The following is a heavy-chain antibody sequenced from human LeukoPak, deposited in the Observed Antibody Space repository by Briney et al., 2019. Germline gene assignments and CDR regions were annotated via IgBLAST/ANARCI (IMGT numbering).Heavy chain of an antibody. V-gene: IGHV1-8*01. Sequence: ASVKVSCKTSGYTFSSYEINWVRQAAGRGLEWVGWMNPKTGKTAYARNLQGRVTTTRDTSISTAYMDLSALRSEDTAVYYCARIRPVTTGLKGYYFDYWGQGTLVTVSS. D-gene: IGHD1-1*01. CDR2: MNPKTGKT. CDR3: ARIRPVTTGLKGYYFDY. J-gene: IGHJ4*02. CDR1: GYTFSSYE.